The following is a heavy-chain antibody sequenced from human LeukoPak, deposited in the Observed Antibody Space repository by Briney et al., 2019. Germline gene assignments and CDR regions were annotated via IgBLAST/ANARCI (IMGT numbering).Heavy chain of an antibody. CDR1: GFTFSSYS. CDR2: ISSSSSTI. D-gene: IGHD5/OR15-5a*01. V-gene: IGHV3-48*01. J-gene: IGHJ4*02. Sequence: GGSLRLSCAASGFTFSSYSMNWVRQAPGKGLEWVSYISSSSSTIYYADSVKGRFTISRDNAKNSLYLQMNSLRAEDTAVYYCARAFKSPSTVFDYWGQGTLVTVSS. CDR3: ARAFKSPSTVFDY.